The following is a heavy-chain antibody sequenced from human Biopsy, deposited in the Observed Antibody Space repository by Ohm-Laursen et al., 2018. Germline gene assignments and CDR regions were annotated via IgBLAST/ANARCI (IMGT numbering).Heavy chain of an antibody. CDR2: INPGGGGT. Sequence: SSVKVSCKVAENPFSTHYVHWVRQAPGQGLEWVGVINPGGGGTNYTQKFQDRVTVTRDTSTSAVYMELTDLLSEDTAVYYCATSRSGRALGDSWGQGTLVTVSS. CDR1: ENPFSTHY. J-gene: IGHJ4*02. CDR3: ATSRSGRALGDS. V-gene: IGHV1-46*01. D-gene: IGHD6-19*01.